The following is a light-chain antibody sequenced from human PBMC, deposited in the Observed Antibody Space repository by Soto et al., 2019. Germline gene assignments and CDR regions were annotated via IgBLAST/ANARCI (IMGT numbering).Light chain of an antibody. CDR1: QSISSW. V-gene: IGKV1-5*01. CDR3: KQYNSYSWT. CDR2: DVY. J-gene: IGKJ1*01. Sequence: DIQMTQSPSTLSASVGDRVTITCRASQSISSWLAWYQQKPGKAHKFLMYDVYSLESGVPSRFSGSRSGTEFTLTIRSLQPDDFATYYCKQYNSYSWTFGQGTKVDIK.